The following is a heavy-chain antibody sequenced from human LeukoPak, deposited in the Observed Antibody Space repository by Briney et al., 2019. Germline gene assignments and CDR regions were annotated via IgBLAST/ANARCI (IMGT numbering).Heavy chain of an antibody. CDR2: IYYSGST. CDR3: ARGSLDTAMVRQTRFDY. Sequence: SQTLSPSSAHTTAPTSSYHWQRPPRPPGEGLDWPRNIYYSGSTNYNPSLKSRVTISVDTSKNQFSLKLSSVTAADTAVYYCARGSLDTAMVRQTRFDYWGQGTLVTVSS. V-gene: IGHV4-59*01. D-gene: IGHD5-18*01. CDR1: TAPTSSYH. J-gene: IGHJ4*02.